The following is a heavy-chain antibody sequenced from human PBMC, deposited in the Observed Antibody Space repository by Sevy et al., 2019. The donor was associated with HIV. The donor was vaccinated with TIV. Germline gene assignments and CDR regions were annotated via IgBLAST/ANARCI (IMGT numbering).Heavy chain of an antibody. D-gene: IGHD2-2*02. CDR2: INPNSGGT. J-gene: IGHJ5*02. V-gene: IGHV1-2*02. Sequence: ASVKVSCKASGYTFTGYYMHWVRQAPGQGLEWMGWINPNSGGTNYAQKFQGRVTMTRDTSIRTAYMELSRLRSDDTAVYYCAREGSDVVVPAAILDDWFDPWGQGTLVTVSS. CDR3: AREGSDVVVPAAILDDWFDP. CDR1: GYTFTGYY.